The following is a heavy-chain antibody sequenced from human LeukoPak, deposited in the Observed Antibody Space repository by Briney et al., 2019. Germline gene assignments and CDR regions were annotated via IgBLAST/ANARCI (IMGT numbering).Heavy chain of an antibody. D-gene: IGHD4-4*01. J-gene: IGHJ4*02. V-gene: IGHV3-23*01. CDR2: ISGSGGST. CDR3: AKTDYSNVGYYFDY. Sequence: GGSLRLSCAASGFTFSSYSMNWVRQAPGKGLEWVSAISGSGGSTYYADSVKGRFTISRDNSKNTLYLQMNSLRAEDTAVYYCAKTDYSNVGYYFDYWGQGTLVTVSS. CDR1: GFTFSSYS.